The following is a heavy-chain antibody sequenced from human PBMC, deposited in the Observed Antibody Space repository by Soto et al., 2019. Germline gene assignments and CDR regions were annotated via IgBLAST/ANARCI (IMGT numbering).Heavy chain of an antibody. CDR3: ARDNSGYDGFDY. Sequence: PGGSLRLSFAASGFTFVSYWMSWVRQAPGKGLEWLATIKMDASEKKYVDSVKGRFTISRDNSKNTLYLQMNSLRAEDTAVYYCARDNSGYDGFDYSGQGTLVTVSS. CDR2: IKMDASEK. D-gene: IGHD5-12*01. J-gene: IGHJ4*02. V-gene: IGHV3-7*01. CDR1: GFTFVSYW.